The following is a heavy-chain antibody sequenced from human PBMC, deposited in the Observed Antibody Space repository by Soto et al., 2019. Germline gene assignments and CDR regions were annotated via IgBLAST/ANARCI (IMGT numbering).Heavy chain of an antibody. CDR1: GGSISSSSYY. V-gene: IGHV4-39*07. CDR2: IYYSGST. J-gene: IGHJ6*02. CDR3: ARGKVLRLPHSGYSSGRRLYYYYYGMDV. D-gene: IGHD6-19*01. Sequence: PSETLSLTCTVSGGSISSSSYYWGWIRQPPGKGLEWIGSIYYSGSTNYNPSLKSRVTISVDTSKNQFSLKLSSVTAADTAVYYCARGKVLRLPHSGYSSGRRLYYYYYGMDVWGQGTTVTVSS.